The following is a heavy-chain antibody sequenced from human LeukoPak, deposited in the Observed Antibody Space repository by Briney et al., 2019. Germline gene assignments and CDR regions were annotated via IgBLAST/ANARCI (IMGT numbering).Heavy chain of an antibody. D-gene: IGHD2-15*01. V-gene: IGHV3-7*01. J-gene: IGHJ6*03. CDR2: IKQDGSEK. CDR3: ARDRGGGHMDV. CDR1: GFTFSRYW. Sequence: PGGSLRLSCAASGFTFSRYWMSWVRQAPGKGLEWVANIKQDGSEKYYVDSVKGRFTISRDNVKNSLYLQMNSLRAGDTAVYYCARDRGGGHMDVWGKGTTVTISS.